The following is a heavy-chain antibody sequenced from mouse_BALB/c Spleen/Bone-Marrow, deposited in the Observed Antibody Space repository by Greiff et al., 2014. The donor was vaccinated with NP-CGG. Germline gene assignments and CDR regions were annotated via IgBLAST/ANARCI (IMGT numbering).Heavy chain of an antibody. Sequence: VQLQQSGAEPVRPGSSVKISCKASGYAFSVYWMNWVKQRPGQGLEWIGQIYPGDGDTNYNGKFKGRATLTADKSSNTAYMQLRSLASEDSAVYLCARGGISVDYWGQGTTLTVSS. CDR1: GYAFSVYW. J-gene: IGHJ2*01. CDR2: IYPGDGDT. CDR3: ARGGISVDY. V-gene: IGHV1-80*01.